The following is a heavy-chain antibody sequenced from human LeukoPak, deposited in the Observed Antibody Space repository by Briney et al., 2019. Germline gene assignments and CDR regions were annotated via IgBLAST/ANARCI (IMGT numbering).Heavy chain of an antibody. V-gene: IGHV4-30-4*08. CDR1: GGSISSGDYY. D-gene: IGHD3-10*01. CDR2: IYYSGST. Sequence: SQTLSLTCTVSGGSISSGDYYWSWIRQPPGKGLEWIGYIYYSGSTYYNPSLKSRVTISVDTSKNQFSLKLSSVTAGDTAVYYCARDFRSYNYYYYMDVWGKGTTVTVSS. J-gene: IGHJ6*03. CDR3: ARDFRSYNYYYYMDV.